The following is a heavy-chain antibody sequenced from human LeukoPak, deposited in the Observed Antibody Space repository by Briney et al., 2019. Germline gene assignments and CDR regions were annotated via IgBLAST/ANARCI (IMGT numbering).Heavy chain of an antibody. Sequence: SETLSLTCAVYGGSFSGYYWSWIRQPPGKGLEWIGEINHSGSTNYNPSPKSRVTISVDTSKNQFSLKLSSVTAADTAVYYCARRGIVVVPAAFNWFDPWGQGTLVTVSS. D-gene: IGHD2-2*01. V-gene: IGHV4-34*01. J-gene: IGHJ5*02. CDR1: GGSFSGYY. CDR3: ARRGIVVVPAAFNWFDP. CDR2: INHSGST.